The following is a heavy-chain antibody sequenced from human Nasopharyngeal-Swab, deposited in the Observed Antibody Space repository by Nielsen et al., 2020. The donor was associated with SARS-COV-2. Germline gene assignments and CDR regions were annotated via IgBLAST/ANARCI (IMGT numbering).Heavy chain of an antibody. V-gene: IGHV1-3*01. Sequence: WVRQAPGQRLEWMGWINAGNGNTKYSQKFQGRVTITRDTSASTAYMELSSLRSEDTAVYYCARLLGYCSGGSCYSWFDPWGQGTLVTVSS. J-gene: IGHJ5*02. CDR3: ARLLGYCSGGSCYSWFDP. D-gene: IGHD2-15*01. CDR2: INAGNGNT.